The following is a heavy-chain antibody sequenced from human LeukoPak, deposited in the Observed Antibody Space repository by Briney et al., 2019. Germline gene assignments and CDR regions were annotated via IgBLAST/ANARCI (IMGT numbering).Heavy chain of an antibody. CDR1: GFTFDNYG. D-gene: IGHD3-22*01. CDR3: ARASLYDNSAYYLDY. V-gene: IGHV3-20*04. CDR2: VNWNGGST. Sequence: GGSLRLSCAASGFTFDNYGMTWVRQVPGKGLEWVSGVNWNGGSTGYADSVKGRFTISRDNAKNSLYLQMNSLRAEGTALYYCARASLYDNSAYYLDYWGQGTLVTVSS. J-gene: IGHJ4*02.